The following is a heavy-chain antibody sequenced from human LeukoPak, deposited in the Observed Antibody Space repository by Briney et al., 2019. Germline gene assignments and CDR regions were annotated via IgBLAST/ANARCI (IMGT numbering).Heavy chain of an antibody. J-gene: IGHJ4*02. CDR1: GFTFDDYG. Sequence: RPGGSLRLSCAASGFTFDDYGMSWVRQAPGKGLEWVSGINWNGGSTGYADSVKGRFTISRDNAKNSLYLQMNSLRAEDTALYYCARDHYDILTGYVDYWGQGTLATVSS. CDR3: ARDHYDILTGYVDY. V-gene: IGHV3-20*04. CDR2: INWNGGST. D-gene: IGHD3-9*01.